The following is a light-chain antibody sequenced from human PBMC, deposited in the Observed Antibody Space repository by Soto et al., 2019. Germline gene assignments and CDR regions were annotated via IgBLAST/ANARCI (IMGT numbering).Light chain of an antibody. CDR1: QDISNR. J-gene: IGKJ1*01. CDR3: QQHAAYPRD. V-gene: IGKV1-17*03. Sequence: DIQVTQSPSAMSAAVGDRVTITCRTSQDISNRLGWFQQRPGKAPKRLISSASTLETGVPSRFSGTGSGTEFTLTISSLQPEGFATYYCQQHAAYPRDFGQGTKVEMK. CDR2: SAS.